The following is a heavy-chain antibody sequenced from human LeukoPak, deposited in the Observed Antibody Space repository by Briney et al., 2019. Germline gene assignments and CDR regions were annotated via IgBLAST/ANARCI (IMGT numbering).Heavy chain of an antibody. D-gene: IGHD3-16*01. CDR1: GGSISNYY. J-gene: IGHJ4*02. Sequence: PSETLSLTCTVSGGSISNYYWGWIRQTPGKGLEWIGYIFYRGSTNSNPSLKSRVTISVDTSKNQFFLKLRSVTAADTAVYYCARSAFGDYSFDYWGQGIRVTVPS. CDR3: ARSAFGDYSFDY. CDR2: IFYRGST. V-gene: IGHV4-59*01.